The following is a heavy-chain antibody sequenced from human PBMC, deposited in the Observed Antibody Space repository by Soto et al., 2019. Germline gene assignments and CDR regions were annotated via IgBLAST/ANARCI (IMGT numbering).Heavy chain of an antibody. CDR2: IIPIFGTA. Sequence: GASVKVSCKASGGTFSSYAISWVRQAPGQGLEWMGGIIPIFGTAIYAQKFQGRVTITADESTSTAYMELSSLRSEDTAVYYCARALSLTASFPWFDPWGQGTLVTVSS. CDR1: GGTFSSYA. J-gene: IGHJ5*02. D-gene: IGHD3-3*02. V-gene: IGHV1-69*13. CDR3: ARALSLTASFPWFDP.